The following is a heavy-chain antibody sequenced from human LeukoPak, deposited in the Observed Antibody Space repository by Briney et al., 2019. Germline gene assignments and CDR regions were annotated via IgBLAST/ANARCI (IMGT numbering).Heavy chain of an antibody. Sequence: KPSETLSLTCAVPGGSISSSNWWSWVRQPPGKGLEWIGEIYHSGSTNYNPSLKSRVTISVDKSKNQFSLKLSSVTAADTAVYYCAREVDTAMVRYFDYWGQGTLVTVSS. CDR3: AREVDTAMVRYFDY. CDR1: GGSISSSNW. J-gene: IGHJ4*02. V-gene: IGHV4-4*02. D-gene: IGHD5-18*01. CDR2: IYHSGST.